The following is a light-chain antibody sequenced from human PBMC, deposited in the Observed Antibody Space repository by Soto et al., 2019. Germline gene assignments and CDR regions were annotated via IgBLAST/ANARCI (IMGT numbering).Light chain of an antibody. CDR2: GAS. Sequence: VLTQSPATLSLSPGERATLSCRASENVRTFVDWYQQKPGQAPRLLIYGASNRATDIPARFSGSGSGTDFTLTISNLEPADFAVYYCQQHSHWPPWTFGQGTRVEIQ. J-gene: IGKJ1*01. CDR1: ENVRTF. V-gene: IGKV3-11*01. CDR3: QQHSHWPPWT.